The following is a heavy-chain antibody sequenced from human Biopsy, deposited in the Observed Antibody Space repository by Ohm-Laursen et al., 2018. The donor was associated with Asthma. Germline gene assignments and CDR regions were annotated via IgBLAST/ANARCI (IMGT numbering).Heavy chain of an antibody. J-gene: IGHJ6*02. D-gene: IGHD3-10*01. Sequence: SVNVSGQTSGYTLNRAGITWARQAPGQGLEWMGWISVYNGNTKVAQKLQDRVTMITDTSTSTAYMELRSLRSDDTAVYFCARAVDYSHYYGIDVWGQGTTVTVS. CDR3: ARAVDYSHYYGIDV. CDR2: ISVYNGNT. V-gene: IGHV1-18*01. CDR1: GYTLNRAG.